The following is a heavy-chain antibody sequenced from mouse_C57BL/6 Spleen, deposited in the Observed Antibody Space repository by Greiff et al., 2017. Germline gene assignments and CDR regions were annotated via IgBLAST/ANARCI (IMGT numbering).Heavy chain of an antibody. CDR3: ATYGSSLDY. CDR2: INPNNGGT. V-gene: IGHV1-26*01. J-gene: IGHJ2*01. CDR1: GYTFTDYY. D-gene: IGHD1-1*01. Sequence: EVQLQQSGPELVKPGASVKISCKASGYTFTDYYMNWVKQSHGKSLEWIGDINPNNGGTSYNQKFKGKATLTVDKSSSTAYMELRSLTSEDSAVYYCATYGSSLDYWGQGTTLTVSS.